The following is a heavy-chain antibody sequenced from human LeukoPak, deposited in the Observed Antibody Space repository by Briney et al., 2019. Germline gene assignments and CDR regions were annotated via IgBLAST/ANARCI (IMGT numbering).Heavy chain of an antibody. D-gene: IGHD1-1*01. CDR3: AGDEWQRGLHL. CDR1: GFTFSLYS. V-gene: IGHV3-48*02. CDR2: INSISTTI. J-gene: IGHJ5*02. Sequence: GGSLRLSCAASGFTFSLYSMNWVRQAPGKGLEWVSYINSISTTIYYADSVKGRFTISRDNAKNSLLLQMSSLRDEDTAVYYCAGDEWQRGLHLWAQGTRVGVPS.